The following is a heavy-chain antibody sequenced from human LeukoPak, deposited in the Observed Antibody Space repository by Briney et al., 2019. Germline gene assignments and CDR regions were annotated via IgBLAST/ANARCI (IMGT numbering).Heavy chain of an antibody. CDR1: GGSIISSDHY. CDR2: IYNSGST. CDR3: ASGPAYYDSRGYYYFDY. D-gene: IGHD3-22*01. V-gene: IGHV4-31*03. J-gene: IGHJ4*02. Sequence: PSETLSLTCTVSGGSIISSDHYWIWVRQHPGRGLEWSGYIYNSGSTYNNPSLKSRVAISVDTSKNQFSLNLDSVTAADTAVYFCASGPAYYDSRGYYYFDYWGQGTLVTVSS.